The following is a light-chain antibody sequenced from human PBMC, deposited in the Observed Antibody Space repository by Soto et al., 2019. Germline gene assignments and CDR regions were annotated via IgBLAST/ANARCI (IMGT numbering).Light chain of an antibody. CDR3: ASYTGSSTYV. Sequence: QPASMSGSPGQSITISCTGTSGDVGFYDFVSWYQQHPGKVPRLIIYGVTKRPSGVSHRFSGSKSGNTASLTISGLQVEDEADYSCASYTGSSTYVFGGGTKLTVL. J-gene: IGLJ3*02. V-gene: IGLV2-14*03. CDR1: SGDVGFYDF. CDR2: GVT.